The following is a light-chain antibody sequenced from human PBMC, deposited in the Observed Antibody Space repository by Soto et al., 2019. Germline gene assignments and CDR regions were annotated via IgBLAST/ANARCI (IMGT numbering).Light chain of an antibody. CDR2: GAS. Sequence: EIVLTQSPGTLSLSPGERATLSCRASQSVSSSYLAWYQQKPGQAPRLLIYGASSRATGIPDRFSGSGSGTDFTLTISRLEPEDFAVYYCHQYGSSAWTFGQGTKV. J-gene: IGKJ1*01. V-gene: IGKV3-20*01. CDR1: QSVSSSY. CDR3: HQYGSSAWT.